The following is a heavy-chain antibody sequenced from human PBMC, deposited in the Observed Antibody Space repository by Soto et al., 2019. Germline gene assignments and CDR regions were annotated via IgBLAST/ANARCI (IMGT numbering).Heavy chain of an antibody. Sequence: PGGSLCLTCVTYGVSFSPYALSWVRQAPGKGLEWVSGISRSGSNTYNARSVKGGFTISRDNSRNTMFLQMKSLRAEYAAIYICAGGVRLDMDVWGQGTLVTVSS. J-gene: IGHJ6*02. D-gene: IGHD4-17*01. V-gene: IGHV3-23*01. CDR2: ISRSGSNT. CDR1: GVSFSPYA. CDR3: AGGVRLDMDV.